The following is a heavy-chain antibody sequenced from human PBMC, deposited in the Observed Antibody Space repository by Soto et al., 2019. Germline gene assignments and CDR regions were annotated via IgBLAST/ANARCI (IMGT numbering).Heavy chain of an antibody. CDR2: VNPNSGGT. CDR3: ARDTSGPAALTYSYLYSGMDV. Sequence: ASVKVSCKASGYTFTGYYMHWVRQAPRQELEGMGWVNPNSGGTNYAQKFQGWITMTRCTSIGTAYMELSRLRSDDPAVYYRARDTSGPAALTYSYLYSGMDVWGQGTTVTVSS. V-gene: IGHV1-2*04. J-gene: IGHJ6*02. CDR1: GYTFTGYY. D-gene: IGHD2-2*01.